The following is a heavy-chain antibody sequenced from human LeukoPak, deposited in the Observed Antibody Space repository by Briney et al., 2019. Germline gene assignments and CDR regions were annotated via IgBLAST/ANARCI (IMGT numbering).Heavy chain of an antibody. CDR1: SGSISSYY. V-gene: IGHV4-4*07. CDR2: IYTSGST. Sequence: SETLSLTCTVSSGSISSYYWSWIRQPAGKGLEWIGRIYTSGSTNYNPSLKSRVTMSVDTSKNQFSLKLSSVTAADTAVYYCARAGGGYNWNYVASWYYYCGMDVWGQGTTVTVSS. J-gene: IGHJ6*02. D-gene: IGHD1-7*01. CDR3: ARAGGGYNWNYVASWYYYCGMDV.